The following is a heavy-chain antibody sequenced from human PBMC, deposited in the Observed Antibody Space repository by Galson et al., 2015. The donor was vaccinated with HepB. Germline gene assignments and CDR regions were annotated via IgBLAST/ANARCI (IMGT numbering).Heavy chain of an antibody. J-gene: IGHJ4*02. CDR1: GFTFSSYA. Sequence: SLRLSCAASGFTFSSYAMHWVRQAPGKGLEWVAVISYDGSNKYYADSVKGRFTVSRDNSKSTLYLQMNSLRAEDTAVYYCARDGGNKFDYWGQGTLVTVSS. CDR3: ARDGGNKFDY. D-gene: IGHD4-23*01. CDR2: ISYDGSNK. V-gene: IGHV3-30-3*01.